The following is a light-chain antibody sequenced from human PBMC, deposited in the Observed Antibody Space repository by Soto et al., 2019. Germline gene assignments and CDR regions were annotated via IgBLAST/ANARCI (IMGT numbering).Light chain of an antibody. CDR1: QSLVHSDGNTY. CDR2: KVS. Sequence: DIVMTQTPLSSPVTRGQPASISCRSSQSLVHSDGNTYLSWLHQRPGQPPRLLIYKVSHRLSGVPDRVSGSVAGTHFTLKISRVEAEDVGVYYGMQATQCPHYTFGQGTKLEIK. J-gene: IGKJ2*01. V-gene: IGKV2-24*01. CDR3: MQATQCPHYT.